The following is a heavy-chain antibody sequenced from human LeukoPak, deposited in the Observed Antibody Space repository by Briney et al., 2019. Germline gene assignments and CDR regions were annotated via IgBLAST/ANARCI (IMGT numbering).Heavy chain of an antibody. D-gene: IGHD3-10*01. CDR3: ARAGFTFSDYFGSFFDY. V-gene: IGHV3-48*01. CDR2: ISISSSTI. Sequence: GGSLRLSCAASGFTFSSYGMHWVRQAPGKGLEWVSHISISSSTIYYADSVEGRFTISRDNAKNSLYLQMNSLRAEDTAVYYCARAGFTFSDYFGSFFDYWGQGTLVTVSS. CDR1: GFTFSSYG. J-gene: IGHJ4*02.